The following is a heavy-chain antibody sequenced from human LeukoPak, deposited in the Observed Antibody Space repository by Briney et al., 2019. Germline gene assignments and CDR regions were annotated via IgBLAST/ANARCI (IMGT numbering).Heavy chain of an antibody. Sequence: SETLSLTCTVSGGSISSYYCSCIRQPPGKGLEWIGYIYYSGSTNYNPSLKSRVTISVDTSKNQFSLKLSSVTAADTAVYYCARHNRLVGATIFDYWGQGTLVTVSS. CDR1: GGSISSYY. J-gene: IGHJ4*02. V-gene: IGHV4-59*08. CDR2: IYYSGST. D-gene: IGHD1-26*01. CDR3: ARHNRLVGATIFDY.